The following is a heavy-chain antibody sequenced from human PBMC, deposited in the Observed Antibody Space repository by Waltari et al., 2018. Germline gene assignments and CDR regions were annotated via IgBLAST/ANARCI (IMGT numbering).Heavy chain of an antibody. J-gene: IGHJ4*02. Sequence: QVQLVQSGAEVKKPGSSVKVSCKASGGTFSSYAISWVRQAPGQGLEWMGGIIPIFGTANYAQKFQGRVTMTRNTSISTAYMELSSLRSEDTAVYYCARGNDFWSGYFLWGQGTLVTVSS. CDR2: IIPIFGTA. CDR3: ARGNDFWSGYFL. D-gene: IGHD3-3*01. V-gene: IGHV1-69*06. CDR1: GGTFSSYA.